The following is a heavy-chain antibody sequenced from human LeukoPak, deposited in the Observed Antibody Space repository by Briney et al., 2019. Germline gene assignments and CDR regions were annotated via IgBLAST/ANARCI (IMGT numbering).Heavy chain of an antibody. J-gene: IGHJ4*02. CDR1: GGSISGYY. D-gene: IGHD2-8*01. Sequence: SETLSLTCTVSGGSISGYYWSWIRQPPGKGLEWIGYIYYSGSTNYNPSLQSRVTISVDTSQNQFSLKLSSVTAADTAVYYCARHYVFVYGGSSFDYWGQGTLVTVSS. CDR2: IYYSGST. CDR3: ARHYVFVYGGSSFDY. V-gene: IGHV4-59*08.